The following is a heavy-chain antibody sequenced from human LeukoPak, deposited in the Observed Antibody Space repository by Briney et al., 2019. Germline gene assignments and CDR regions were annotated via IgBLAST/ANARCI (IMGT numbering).Heavy chain of an antibody. CDR2: INRDGSWT. CDR3: VSFYETY. Sequence: GGSLRLSCAASGNYWMHWVRQAPGKRLVWVSHINRDGSWTSYADSVKGRFTISKDNAKNTVYLQMNNLRAEDTAVYYCVSFYETYWGRGTLVTVSS. V-gene: IGHV3-74*01. CDR1: GNYW. D-gene: IGHD2-2*01. J-gene: IGHJ4*02.